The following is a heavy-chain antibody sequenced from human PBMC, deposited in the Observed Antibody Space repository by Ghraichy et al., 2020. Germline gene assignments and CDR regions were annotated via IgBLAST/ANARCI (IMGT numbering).Heavy chain of an antibody. CDR1: GFTFSSYE. Sequence: GSLRLSCAASGFTFSSYEMNWVRQAPGKGLEWVSYISGSGYSKYYADSVKGRFTISRDNAKNSLYLQMNSLRVEDTAVYYCARSYGSDYMDVWGQGTTVTVSS. CDR3: ARSYGSDYMDV. CDR2: ISGSGYSK. J-gene: IGHJ6*02. D-gene: IGHD5-18*01. V-gene: IGHV3-48*03.